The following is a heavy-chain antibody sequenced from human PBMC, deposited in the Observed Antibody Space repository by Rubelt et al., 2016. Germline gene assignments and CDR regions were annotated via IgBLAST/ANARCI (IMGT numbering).Heavy chain of an antibody. V-gene: IGHV1-46*01. CDR2: INPSGGST. CDR1: GYTFTSYY. Sequence: QVQLVQSGAEVKKPGASVKVSCKASGYTFTSYYMHWVRQAPGQGLEWMGIINPSGGSTSYAQKFQGRDTMPRERSTGTVYMELGSLRSEDTAVYYCARTKTVEMATIPLAYWGQGTLVTVSS. J-gene: IGHJ4*02. D-gene: IGHD5-24*01. CDR3: ARTKTVEMATIPLAY.